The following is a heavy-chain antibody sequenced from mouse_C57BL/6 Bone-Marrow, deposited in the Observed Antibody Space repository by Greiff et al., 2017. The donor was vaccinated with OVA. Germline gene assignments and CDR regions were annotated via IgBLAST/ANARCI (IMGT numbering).Heavy chain of an antibody. CDR3: ARGDY. J-gene: IGHJ2*01. V-gene: IGHV1-80*01. CDR2: IYHGDGDT. CDR1: GYAFSSYW. Sequence: QVQLQQSGAELVKPGASVEISCTASGYAFSSYWMNWVKQRPGKGLEWIGQIYHGDGDTNYNGKFKGKATLTADKASSTVYMQLSSLTSEASAVYICARGDYWGQGTTLTVSS.